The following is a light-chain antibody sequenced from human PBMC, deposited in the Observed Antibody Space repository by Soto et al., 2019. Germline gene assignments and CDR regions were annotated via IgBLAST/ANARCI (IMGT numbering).Light chain of an antibody. CDR1: SSNIGSNY. CDR3: AGWDDSLSGVV. Sequence: QSVVTQPPSASGTPGQRVTISCSGSSSNIGSNYVYWYQQVPGTAPKLLIYRNNQRPSGVPDRFSGSKSGTSASLAISGLRSEDEADYYCAGWDDSLSGVVFGGGTKLTVL. CDR2: RNN. V-gene: IGLV1-47*01. J-gene: IGLJ2*01.